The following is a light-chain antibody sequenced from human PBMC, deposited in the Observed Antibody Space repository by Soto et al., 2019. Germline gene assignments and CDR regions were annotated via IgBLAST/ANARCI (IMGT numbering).Light chain of an antibody. J-gene: IGLJ1*01. CDR2: DVS. CDR1: SSDVGGYNY. CDR3: SSYTSRSSLYV. V-gene: IGLV2-14*03. Sequence: QSVLTQPASVSGSPGQSITISCTGTSSDVGGYNYVSWYQQHPGKAPKLIIYDVSNRPSGVSNRFSGSKSGHTASLSISGLQAEDEADYYCSSYTSRSSLYVFGTGTKLTVL.